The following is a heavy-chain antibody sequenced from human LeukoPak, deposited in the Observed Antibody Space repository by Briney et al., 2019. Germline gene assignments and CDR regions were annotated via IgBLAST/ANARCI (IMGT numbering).Heavy chain of an antibody. CDR3: ARGRSGSHPHYFDC. V-gene: IGHV3-33*08. D-gene: IGHD1-26*01. Sequence: PGGSLRLSCAASGFTFSSYGMHWVRRAPGKGLEWVAFIWSDGSNQYYADSVKGRFTISRDNSKNTLYLQMNSLRAEDTAVYYCARGRSGSHPHYFDCWGQGTLVTVSS. CDR1: GFTFSSYG. J-gene: IGHJ4*02. CDR2: IWSDGSNQ.